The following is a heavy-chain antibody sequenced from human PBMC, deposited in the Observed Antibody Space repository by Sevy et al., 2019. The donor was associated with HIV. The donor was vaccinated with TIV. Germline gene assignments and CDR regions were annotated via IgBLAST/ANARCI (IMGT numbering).Heavy chain of an antibody. CDR2: ISGSASST. Sequence: GGSLRLSCAASGFTFSSYAMSWVRQAPGKGLEWVSAISGSASSTCYADSVKGRFTMSRDNSKNTLCLLLNSLRAEDTAVYYCAKDGHYYDSSADYLNYFDYWGQGTLVTVSS. J-gene: IGHJ4*02. D-gene: IGHD3-22*01. V-gene: IGHV3-23*01. CDR1: GFTFSSYA. CDR3: AKDGHYYDSSADYLNYFDY.